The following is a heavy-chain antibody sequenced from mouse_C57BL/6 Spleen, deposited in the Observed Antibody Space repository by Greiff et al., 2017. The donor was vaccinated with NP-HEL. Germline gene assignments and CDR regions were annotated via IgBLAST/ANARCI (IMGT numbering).Heavy chain of an antibody. Sequence: QVQLKQPGTELVKPGASVKLSCKASGYTFTSYWMHWVKQRPGQGLEWIGNINPSNGGTNYNEKFKSKATLTVDKSSSTAYMQLSSLTSEDSAVYYCARWGFYGRGLDYWGQGPSVTVSS. CDR2: INPSNGGT. V-gene: IGHV1-53*01. CDR3: ARWGFYGRGLDY. D-gene: IGHD1-1*01. J-gene: IGHJ4*01. CDR1: GYTFTSYW.